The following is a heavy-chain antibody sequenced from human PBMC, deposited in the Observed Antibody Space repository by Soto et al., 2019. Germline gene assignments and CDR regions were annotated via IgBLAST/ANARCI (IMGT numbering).Heavy chain of an antibody. D-gene: IGHD3-22*01. CDR1: EFTFSKYW. V-gene: IGHV3-74*01. CDR3: ARDYYYDSRSSSVNWFDP. CDR2: INMDGTKT. J-gene: IGHJ5*02. Sequence: VGSLRLSCVASEFTFSKYWMHWVRQAPGKGLVWVSRINMDGTKTAYADSVKGRFTVSRDNANNTLYLQMNSLGVEDTAVYYCARDYYYDSRSSSVNWFDPWGQGTLVTVSS.